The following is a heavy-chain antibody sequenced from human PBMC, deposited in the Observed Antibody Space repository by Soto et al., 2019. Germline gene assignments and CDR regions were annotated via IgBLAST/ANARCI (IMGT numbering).Heavy chain of an antibody. V-gene: IGHV1-69*01. D-gene: IGHD2-2*01. CDR1: GGTFSSYA. Sequence: QVQLVQSGAEVKKPGSSVKVSCKASGGTFSSYAISWVRQAPGQGLEWMGGIIPISGTANYAQKFQGRVAITADESTSTAYMELSILRSEDTAVYYCARSQGSSTSLEIYYYYYGMDVWGQGTTVNVSS. CDR2: IIPISGTA. CDR3: ARSQGSSTSLEIYYYYYGMDV. J-gene: IGHJ6*02.